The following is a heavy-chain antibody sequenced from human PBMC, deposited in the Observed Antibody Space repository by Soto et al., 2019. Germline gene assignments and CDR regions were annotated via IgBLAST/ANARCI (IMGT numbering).Heavy chain of an antibody. V-gene: IGHV1-69*01. CDR1: GGTFSSYA. CDR3: ARAPLGYCSGGSCPFDY. Sequence: QVQLVQSGAEVKKPGSSVKVSCKASGGTFSSYAISWVRQAPGQGLEWMGGIIPIFGTANYAQKFQGRVTITANESTSTAYMELSSLRSEDTAVYYCARAPLGYCSGGSCPFDYWGQGTLVTVSS. CDR2: IIPIFGTA. J-gene: IGHJ4*02. D-gene: IGHD2-15*01.